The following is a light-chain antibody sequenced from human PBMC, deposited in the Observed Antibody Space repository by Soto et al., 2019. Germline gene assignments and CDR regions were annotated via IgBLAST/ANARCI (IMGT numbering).Light chain of an antibody. CDR2: GAS. V-gene: IGKV3-15*01. CDR3: QQYNNWPPNT. J-gene: IGKJ4*01. Sequence: ETVMTQSPATLSVSPGERATLSCRASQSVSSNLAWYQQKPGQAPRLLIYGASTRATGIPARFSGSGSGTEFTLTISSLQSEDFAVYYCQQYNNWPPNTFGGGTKVEIK. CDR1: QSVSSN.